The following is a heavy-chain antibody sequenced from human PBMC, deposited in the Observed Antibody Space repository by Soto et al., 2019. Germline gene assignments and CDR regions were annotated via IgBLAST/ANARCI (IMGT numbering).Heavy chain of an antibody. D-gene: IGHD3-10*01. V-gene: IGHV4-31*03. CDR3: ARGTFGELWPNWFDP. J-gene: IGHJ5*02. CDR1: GGSISSGGYY. CDR2: IYYSGST. Sequence: QVQLQESGPGLVKPSQTLSLTCTVSGGSISSGGYYWSWIRQHPGKGLEWIGYIYYSGSTYYNPSLKSRLTLXXDXSXXQFSLKLSFVTAADTAVYYCARGTFGELWPNWFDPWGQGTLVTVSS.